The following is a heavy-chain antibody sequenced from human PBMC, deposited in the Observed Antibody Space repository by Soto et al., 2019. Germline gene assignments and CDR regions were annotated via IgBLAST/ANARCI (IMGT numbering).Heavy chain of an antibody. CDR3: ARDRHPPSGYDGYWYFDL. D-gene: IGHD5-12*01. CDR1: GYTVSGYY. CDR2: INPNSGGT. V-gene: IGHV1-2*04. Sequence: ASVKISCEGSGYTVSGYYMHWVRQAPGQGLEWMGWINPNSGGTNYAQKFQGWVTMTRDTSISTAYMELSRLRSDDTAVYYCARDRHPPSGYDGYWYFDLWGRGTLVTVSS. J-gene: IGHJ2*01.